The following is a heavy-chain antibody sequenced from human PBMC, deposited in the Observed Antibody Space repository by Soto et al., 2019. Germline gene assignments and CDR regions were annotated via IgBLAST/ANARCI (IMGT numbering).Heavy chain of an antibody. CDR2: ISSSGSTI. V-gene: IGHV3-48*03. CDR1: GFTFSSYE. CDR3: TGAEENYDNSGAFDD. Sequence: PGGSLRLSCASSGFTFSSYEMNWGRPAPGKGLEGVSYISSSGSTIYYADSVKGRSTASRDNARNSLYLQRNRRKDENKAVYYCTGAEENYDNSGAFDDWGQGTLVTVSS. J-gene: IGHJ4*02. D-gene: IGHD3-22*01.